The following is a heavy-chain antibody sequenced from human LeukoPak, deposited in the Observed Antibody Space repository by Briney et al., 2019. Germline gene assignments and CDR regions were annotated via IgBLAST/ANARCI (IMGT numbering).Heavy chain of an antibody. D-gene: IGHD3-22*01. V-gene: IGHV3-21*01. Sequence: GGSLRLSCAASGFTFSSYSTNWVRQAPGQGLEWVSSISSSSSYIYYADSVKGRFTISRDNAKNSLYLQMNSLRAEDTAVYYCARDRYYDSSGPGAFDIWGQGTMVTVSS. J-gene: IGHJ3*02. CDR2: ISSSSSYI. CDR3: ARDRYYDSSGPGAFDI. CDR1: GFTFSSYS.